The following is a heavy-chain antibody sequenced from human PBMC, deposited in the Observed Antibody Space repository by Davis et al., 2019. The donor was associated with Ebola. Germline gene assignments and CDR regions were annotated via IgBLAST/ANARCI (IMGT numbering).Heavy chain of an antibody. CDR1: GYTFNSYY. Sequence: ASVKVSCKASGYTFNSYYMHWVRQAPGQGLEWMGRINPNSGGTNYAQKLQGRVTMTTDTSTSTAYMELRSLRSDDTAVYYCARSTATAAPGPWGQGTLVTVSS. J-gene: IGHJ5*02. V-gene: IGHV1-2*06. CDR3: ARSTATAAPGP. CDR2: INPNSGGT. D-gene: IGHD6-13*01.